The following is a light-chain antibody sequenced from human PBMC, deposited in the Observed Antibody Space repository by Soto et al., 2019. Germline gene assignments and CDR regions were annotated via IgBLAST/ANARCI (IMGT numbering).Light chain of an antibody. CDR1: SRHSSYI. CDR3: ETWDSNTRV. CDR2: LEGSGSY. Sequence: QSVLTQSSSASASLGSSVKLTCTLSSRHSSYIIAWHQQQPGKAPRYLMKLEGSGSYNKGSGVPDRFSGSSSGADRYLTISNLQFDDEADYYCETWDSNTRVFGGGTKLTVL. J-gene: IGLJ3*02. V-gene: IGLV4-60*02.